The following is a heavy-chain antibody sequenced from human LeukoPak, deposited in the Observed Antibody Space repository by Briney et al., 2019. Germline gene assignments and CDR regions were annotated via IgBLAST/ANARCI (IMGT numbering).Heavy chain of an antibody. CDR1: AYMFSNFG. CDR3: ARGGYGGSVRRNSFDS. V-gene: IGHV1-18*01. CDR2: ISPYNGDT. Sequence: ASVKVSCTGAAYMFSNFGIRWRRQAPGLGLEWLGWISPYNGDTNYAQKLQGRVTMTIDMSTTTAYMDLTTIRSDDTAVYYCARGGYGGSVRRNSFDSWGQGTLVTVSS. J-gene: IGHJ5*01. D-gene: IGHD5-12*01.